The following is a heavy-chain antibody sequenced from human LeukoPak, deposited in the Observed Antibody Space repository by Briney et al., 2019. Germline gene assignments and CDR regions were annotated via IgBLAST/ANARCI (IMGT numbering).Heavy chain of an antibody. V-gene: IGHV1-2*02. CDR1: GYTFTGYY. Sequence: ASVKVSCKASGYTFTGYYMHWVRQAPGQGLEWMGWINPNSGGTNYAQKFQGRVTMTRDTSISTAYTELSRLRSDDTAVYYCARVPFYSSTITTWGEFDYWGQGTLVTVSS. J-gene: IGHJ4*02. CDR3: ARVPFYSSTITTWGEFDY. CDR2: INPNSGGT. D-gene: IGHD2-2*01.